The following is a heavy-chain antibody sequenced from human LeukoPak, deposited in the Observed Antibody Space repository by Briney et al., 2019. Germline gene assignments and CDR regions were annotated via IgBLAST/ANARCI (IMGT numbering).Heavy chain of an antibody. CDR2: IMPVFNTP. CDR1: GGTFSNYP. CDR3: ALILPGNDY. V-gene: IGHV1-69*13. J-gene: IGHJ4*02. Sequence: SVKVSCKASGGTFSNYPVSWVRQAPGQGLEWMGEIMPVFNTPTYAQNFQGRITITADESTNTAYMELTRLRSEDTAVYYCALILPGNDYWGQGTLVTVSS. D-gene: IGHD2-21*01.